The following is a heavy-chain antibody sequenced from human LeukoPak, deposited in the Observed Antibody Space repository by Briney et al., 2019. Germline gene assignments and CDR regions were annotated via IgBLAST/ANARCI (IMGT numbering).Heavy chain of an antibody. CDR1: GYSISSGYY. CDR3: ARDPDSSGHFDY. V-gene: IGHV4-38-2*02. D-gene: IGHD3-22*01. Sequence: SETLSLTCTVSGYSISSGYYGGWIRQPPGKGLEWIGSIYHSGSTYYNPSLKSRVTISVDTSKNQFSLKLSSVTAADTAVYYCARDPDSSGHFDYWGQGTLVTVSS. CDR2: IYHSGST. J-gene: IGHJ4*02.